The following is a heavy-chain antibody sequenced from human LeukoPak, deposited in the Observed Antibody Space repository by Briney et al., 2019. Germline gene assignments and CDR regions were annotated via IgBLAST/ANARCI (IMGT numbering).Heavy chain of an antibody. CDR1: GGSISSYY. CDR2: IYYSGST. J-gene: IGHJ4*02. Sequence: PSETLSLTCTVSGGSISSYYWSWIRQPPGKGREWIGYIYYSGSTNYNPSLKSRVTISVDTSKNQFSLKLSSVTAADTAVYYCAASREDFWSGYYTTLDYWGQGTLVTVSS. CDR3: AASREDFWSGYYTTLDY. V-gene: IGHV4-59*01. D-gene: IGHD3-3*01.